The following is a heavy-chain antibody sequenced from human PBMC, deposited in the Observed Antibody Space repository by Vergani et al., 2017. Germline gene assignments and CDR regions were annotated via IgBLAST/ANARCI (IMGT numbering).Heavy chain of an antibody. J-gene: IGHJ4*02. V-gene: IGHV3-30*02. Sequence: QVQLVESGGGVVQPGGSLTLSCAASGFTFSSYGMPWVRQAPGKGLEWVAYIRYDGSNKYYADSVKGRFTISRDNSKNTLYLQMNSLRAEDTAVYYCAPSGSSRAHYCDYWCQGTLVTVSS. CDR3: APSGSSRAHYCDY. D-gene: IGHD1-26*01. CDR1: GFTFSSYG. CDR2: IRYDGSNK.